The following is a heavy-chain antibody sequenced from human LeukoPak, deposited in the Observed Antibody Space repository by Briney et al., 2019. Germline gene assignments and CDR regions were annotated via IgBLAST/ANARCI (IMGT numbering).Heavy chain of an antibody. CDR1: GFTFSSYA. J-gene: IGHJ4*02. CDR3: AKGSYSSGWDS. Sequence: GGSLRISCAASGFTFSSYAISWVRQAPGKGLEWVSGISGSGGSTYYADSVKGRFIISRDNSKNTLYLQMNSLRAEDTAVYYCAKGSYSSGWDSWGQGTLVTVSS. D-gene: IGHD6-19*01. V-gene: IGHV3-23*01. CDR2: ISGSGGST.